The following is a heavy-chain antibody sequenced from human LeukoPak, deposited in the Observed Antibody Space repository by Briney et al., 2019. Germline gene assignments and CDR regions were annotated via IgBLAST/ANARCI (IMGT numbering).Heavy chain of an antibody. Sequence: GGSLRLSCAASGFTFSSYGMHWVRQAPGKGLEWVAVISYDGSNKYYADSVKGRFTISRDNSKNTLYLQMNSLRAEDTAVYYCGKGLRFSEWLLSGYYWGEGTPVTASS. CDR2: ISYDGSNK. V-gene: IGHV3-30*18. J-gene: IGHJ4*02. CDR3: GKGLRFSEWLLSGYY. D-gene: IGHD3-3*01. CDR1: GFTFSSYG.